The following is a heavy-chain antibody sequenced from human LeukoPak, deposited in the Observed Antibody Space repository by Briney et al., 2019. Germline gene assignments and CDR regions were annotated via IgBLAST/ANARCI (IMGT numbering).Heavy chain of an antibody. J-gene: IGHJ3*02. D-gene: IGHD3-10*01. CDR3: ARGFMVRGVADAFDI. CDR2: INHSGST. V-gene: IGHV4-34*01. Sequence: SETLSLTCAVYGGSFSGYYWSWIRQPPGKGLEWIGEINHSGSTNYNPSLKSRVTISVDTSKNQFSLKLSSVTAADTAVYYCARGFMVRGVADAFDIWGQGTMVTVSS. CDR1: GGSFSGYY.